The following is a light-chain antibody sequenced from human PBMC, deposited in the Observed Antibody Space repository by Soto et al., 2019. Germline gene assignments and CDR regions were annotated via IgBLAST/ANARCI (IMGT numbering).Light chain of an antibody. CDR3: QQSGSSSIT. CDR2: GAS. J-gene: IGKJ5*01. V-gene: IGKV3D-20*01. CDR1: QTVGGNS. Sequence: EVVLTQSPDILSLSPGERATLSCGASQTVGGNSIAWYQQKPGLAPRLLIYGASSRATDIPDRFSGSGSGTDFTLTISRLESEDFAVYYCQQSGSSSITFGQGTRLDIK.